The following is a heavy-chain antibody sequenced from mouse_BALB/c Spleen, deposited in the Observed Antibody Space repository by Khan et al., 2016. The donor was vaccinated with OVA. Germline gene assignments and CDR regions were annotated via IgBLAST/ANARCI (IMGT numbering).Heavy chain of an antibody. CDR3: ARVYGGDFDY. D-gene: IGHD1-1*01. J-gene: IGHJ2*02. CDR2: ISYSGNT. V-gene: IGHV3-2*02. Sequence: EVKLLESGPGLVKPSQSLSLTCTVTDYSITSDYAWNWIRQFPGNKLEWMGFISYSGNTKYNPSLKSRFSITRDTSKNQFFLQLNSVTTEDTATYYCARVYGGDFDYWGQGTSLTVSS. CDR1: DYSITSDYA.